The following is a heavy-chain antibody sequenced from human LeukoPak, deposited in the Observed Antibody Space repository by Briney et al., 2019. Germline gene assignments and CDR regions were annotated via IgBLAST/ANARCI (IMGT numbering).Heavy chain of an antibody. Sequence: GGSLRLSRAASGFTFSNYGMHWVRQAPGKGLEWVAVIWYDGSNKYYADSVKGRFTISRDNSENTLYLQMNSLRVEDTAVYYCARGPPYSSTWYVNYWGQGTLVTVSS. D-gene: IGHD6-13*01. CDR3: ARGPPYSSTWYVNY. CDR2: IWYDGSNK. CDR1: GFTFSNYG. J-gene: IGHJ4*02. V-gene: IGHV3-33*01.